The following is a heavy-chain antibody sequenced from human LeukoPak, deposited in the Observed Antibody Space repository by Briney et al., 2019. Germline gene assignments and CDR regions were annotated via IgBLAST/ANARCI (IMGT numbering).Heavy chain of an antibody. CDR2: INHSGST. V-gene: IGHV4-34*01. D-gene: IGHD3-22*01. J-gene: IGHJ4*02. CDR1: GGSFSGYY. Sequence: SETLPLTCAVYGGSFSGYYWSWIRQPPGKGLEWIGEINHSGSTNYNPSLKSRVTISVDTSKNQFSLKLSSVTAADTAVYYCARGPDYYDSSGYYYETPFDYWGQGTLVTVSS. CDR3: ARGPDYYDSSGYYYETPFDY.